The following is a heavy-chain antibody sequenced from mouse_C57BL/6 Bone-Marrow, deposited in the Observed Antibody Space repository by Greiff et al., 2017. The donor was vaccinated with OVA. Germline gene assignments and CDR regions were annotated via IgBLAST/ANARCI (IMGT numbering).Heavy chain of an antibody. D-gene: IGHD2-1*01. J-gene: IGHJ1*03. CDR2: IWRGGST. CDR3: AKTFYGNEYFDV. CDR1: GFSLTSYG. Sequence: VKLQQSGPGLVQPSQSLSITCTVSGFSLTSYGVHWVRQSPGKGLEWLGVIWRGGSTDYNAAFMSRQSITKDNSKSQVFFKMNSLQADDTAIYYCAKTFYGNEYFDVWGTGTTVTVSS. V-gene: IGHV2-5*01.